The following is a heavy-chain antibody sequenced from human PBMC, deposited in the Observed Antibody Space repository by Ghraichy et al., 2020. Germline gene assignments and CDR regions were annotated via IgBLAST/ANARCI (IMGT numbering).Heavy chain of an antibody. CDR2: IYYTGTT. CDR3: ATHRAGDKYSFDY. J-gene: IGHJ4*02. V-gene: IGHV4-39*01. Sequence: SQTLSLTCTVSYDSIRGSNYYWGWIRQTPVRGLQWIGSIYYTGTTYYNPSLQSRVTVSVDTSMNQFSLKLSSVTAADTAVYYCATHRAGDKYSFDYWGQGILVTVSS. CDR1: YDSIRGSNYY. D-gene: IGHD2-21*02.